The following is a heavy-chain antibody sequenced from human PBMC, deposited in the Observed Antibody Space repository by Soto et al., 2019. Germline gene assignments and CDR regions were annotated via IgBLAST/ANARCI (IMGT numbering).Heavy chain of an antibody. J-gene: IGHJ3*02. CDR2: ISGSGGST. CDR3: AKPDLEVVVAATAFDI. CDR1: GFTFSSYA. V-gene: IGHV3-23*01. D-gene: IGHD2-15*01. Sequence: GGSLRLSCAASGFTFSSYAMSWVRQASGKGLEWVSAISGSGGSTYYADSVKGRFTISRDNSKNTLYLQMNSLRAEDTAVYYCAKPDLEVVVAATAFDIWGQGTMVTVSS.